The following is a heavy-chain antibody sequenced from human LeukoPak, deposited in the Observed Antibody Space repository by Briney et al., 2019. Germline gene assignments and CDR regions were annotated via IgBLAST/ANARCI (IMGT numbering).Heavy chain of an antibody. Sequence: GGSLRLSCAASGFTVSTNYMSWVRQAPGKGLEWVANIKQDGSEKYYVDSVKGRFTISRDNAKNSLYLQMNSLRAEDTAVYYCARDHYDSSGYDYWGQGTLVTVSS. CDR2: IKQDGSEK. J-gene: IGHJ4*02. CDR3: ARDHYDSSGYDY. D-gene: IGHD3-22*01. CDR1: GFTVSTNY. V-gene: IGHV3-7*01.